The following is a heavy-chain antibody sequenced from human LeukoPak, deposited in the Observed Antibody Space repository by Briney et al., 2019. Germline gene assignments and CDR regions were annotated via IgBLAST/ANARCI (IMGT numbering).Heavy chain of an antibody. J-gene: IGHJ3*02. CDR2: ISSSGTSI. D-gene: IGHD2-15*01. CDR1: GFTFTNAW. V-gene: IGHV3-11*04. CDR3: ASSYCSGGRCAGAFDI. Sequence: PGGSLRLSCAASGFTFTNAWMSWVRQAPGKGLEWVSYISSSGTSIYYADSVKGRFTISRDSAKNPLYLQMNSLRAEDTAVYYCASSYCSGGRCAGAFDIWGQGTMVTVSS.